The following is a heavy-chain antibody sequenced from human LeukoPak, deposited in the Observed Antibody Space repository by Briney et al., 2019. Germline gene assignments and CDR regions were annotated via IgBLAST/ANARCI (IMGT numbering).Heavy chain of an antibody. J-gene: IGHJ6*02. V-gene: IGHV3-11*01. CDR1: GFTFSDYY. CDR3: ARRQQLSYYYYGMDV. D-gene: IGHD6-13*01. Sequence: GGSLRLSCAASGFTFSDYYMSWIRQAPGKGLEWVSYISSSGSTIYYADSMKGRFTISRDNAKNSLYLQMNSLRAEDTAVYYCARRQQLSYYYYGMDVWGQGTTVTVSS. CDR2: ISSSGSTI.